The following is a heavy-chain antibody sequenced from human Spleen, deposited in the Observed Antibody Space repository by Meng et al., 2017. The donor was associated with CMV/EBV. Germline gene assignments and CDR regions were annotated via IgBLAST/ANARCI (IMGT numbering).Heavy chain of an antibody. CDR1: GYTFTAYY. CDR3: ARGGDYYGSGNYWTRY. D-gene: IGHD3-10*01. Sequence: ASVKVSCKASGYTFTAYYMHWVRQAPGQGLEWMGWINPNSGGTNYAQKFQGRVTMTSDTPINTVYMDLSRLRSDDTAMYYCARGGDYYGSGNYWTRYWGQGTLVTVSS. V-gene: IGHV1-2*02. CDR2: INPNSGGT. J-gene: IGHJ4*02.